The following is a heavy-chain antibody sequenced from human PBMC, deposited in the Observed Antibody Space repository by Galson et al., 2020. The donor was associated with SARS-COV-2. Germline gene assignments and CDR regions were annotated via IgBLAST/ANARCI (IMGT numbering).Heavy chain of an antibody. CDR2: IDPSDSYT. V-gene: IGHV5-10-1*01. Sequence: KIGESLKISCKGSGYSFTSYWISWVRQMPGKGLEWMGRIDPSDSYTNYSPSFQGHVTISADKSISTAYLQWSSLKASDTAMYYCARNPVYCSGGSCYIWFDPWGQGTRVTVAS. CDR1: GYSFTSYW. CDR3: ARNPVYCSGGSCYIWFDP. D-gene: IGHD2-15*01. J-gene: IGHJ5*02.